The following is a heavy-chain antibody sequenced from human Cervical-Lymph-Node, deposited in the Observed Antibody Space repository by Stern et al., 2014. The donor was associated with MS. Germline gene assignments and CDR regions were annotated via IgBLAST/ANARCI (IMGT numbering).Heavy chain of an antibody. V-gene: IGHV1-69*04. J-gene: IGHJ6*02. CDR2: IIPFLAIS. CDR3: ARDHWRDNWNDRDYYFGLDV. CDR1: GGTFSTYT. Sequence: QVQLVQSGAEVKQPGSSVKVSCKASGGTFSTYTLSWVRQAPGQGLEWIGRIIPFLAISNYAQKFQGRVTITADTSSSTAYMELYYLRSDDTAVYYCARDHWRDNWNDRDYYFGLDVWGQGTTVTVSS. D-gene: IGHD1-20*01.